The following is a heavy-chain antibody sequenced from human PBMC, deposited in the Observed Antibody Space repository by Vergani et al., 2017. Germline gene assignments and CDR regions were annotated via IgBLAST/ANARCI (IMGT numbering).Heavy chain of an antibody. D-gene: IGHD3-10*01. Sequence: EVQLVESGGGLVLPGGSLRLSCAASGFTFSSYEMNWVRQAPGKGLEWVSYISSSGSTIYYADSVKGRFTISRDNAKNSLYLQMNSLRAEDTAVYYCARDQRTYYYGSGSYFYGMDVWGQGTTVTVSS. CDR1: GFTFSSYE. CDR2: ISSSGSTI. CDR3: ARDQRTYYYGSGSYFYGMDV. V-gene: IGHV3-48*03. J-gene: IGHJ6*02.